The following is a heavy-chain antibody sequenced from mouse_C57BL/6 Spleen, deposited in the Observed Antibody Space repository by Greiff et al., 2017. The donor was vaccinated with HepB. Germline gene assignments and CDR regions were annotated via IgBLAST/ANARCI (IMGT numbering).Heavy chain of an antibody. Sequence: QVQLKQPGAELVRPGSSVKLSCKASGYTFTSYWMHWVKQRPIQGLEWIGNIDPSDSETHYNQKFKDKATLTVDKSSSTAYMQLSSLTSEDSAVYYCARRSYYYFDYWGQGTTLTVSS. V-gene: IGHV1-52*01. J-gene: IGHJ2*01. CDR1: GYTFTSYW. CDR3: ARRSYYYFDY. CDR2: IDPSDSET. D-gene: IGHD2-12*01.